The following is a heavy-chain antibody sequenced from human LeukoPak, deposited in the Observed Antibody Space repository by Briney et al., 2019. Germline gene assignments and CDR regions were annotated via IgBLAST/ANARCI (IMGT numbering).Heavy chain of an antibody. CDR3: ARDDGGWFFDY. V-gene: IGHV4-4*07. CDR2: IYTSGTT. J-gene: IGHJ4*02. CDR1: GGSISSYF. D-gene: IGHD6-19*01. Sequence: SETLSLTCTVSGGSISSYFWSWIRQPAGKGLEWIGRIYTSGTTNHNPSLKSRVTMSVDTSKNQLSLKLSSVTAADTAVYYCARDDGGWFFDYWGQGTLVTVSS.